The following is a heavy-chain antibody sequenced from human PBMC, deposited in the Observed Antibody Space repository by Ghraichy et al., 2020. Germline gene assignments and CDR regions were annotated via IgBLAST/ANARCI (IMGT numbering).Heavy chain of an antibody. D-gene: IGHD3-22*01. Sequence: SQTLSLTCTVSGGFISNYYWTWVRQSPGKGLEWIGYIRYSGVTDSASTNYNPSLNSRVIMLVDMSKNQFSLKLSSVTAADTAVYYCARSGLDGNYFDYYYYAMDVWGQGTTVSDSS. CDR1: GGFISNYY. V-gene: IGHV4-59*08. J-gene: IGHJ6*02. CDR3: ARSGLDGNYFDYYYYAMDV. CDR2: IRYSGVTDSAST.